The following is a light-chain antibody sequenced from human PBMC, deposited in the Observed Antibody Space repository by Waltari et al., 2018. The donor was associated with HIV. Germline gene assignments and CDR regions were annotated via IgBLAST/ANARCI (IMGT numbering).Light chain of an antibody. CDR3: SSYGDNIRVL. V-gene: IGLV2-8*01. Sequence: QSALTQPPSASGSLGQSVTISCTGSSSDIGAYDSVSWFQQHPNNAPKLLLYEVSKRPSGVPDRFSGSRSGETACLSVSGLQPDDTAGYFCSSYGDNIRVLFGGGTNLTVL. CDR1: SSDIGAYDS. CDR2: EVS. J-gene: IGLJ2*01.